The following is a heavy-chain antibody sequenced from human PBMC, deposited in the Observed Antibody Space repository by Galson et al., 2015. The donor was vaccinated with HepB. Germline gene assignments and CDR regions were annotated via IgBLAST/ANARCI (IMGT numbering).Heavy chain of an antibody. J-gene: IGHJ4*02. CDR2: ISYDGSNK. V-gene: IGHV3-30*18. D-gene: IGHD3-3*01. CDR3: AKDLRITISGVVIDPGFDY. Sequence: SLRLSCAASGFTFSSYGMHWVRQAPGKGLEWVAVISYDGSNKYYADSVKGRFTISRDNSKNTLYLQMNSLRAEDTAVYYCAKDLRITISGVVIDPGFDYWGQGTLVTVSS. CDR1: GFTFSSYG.